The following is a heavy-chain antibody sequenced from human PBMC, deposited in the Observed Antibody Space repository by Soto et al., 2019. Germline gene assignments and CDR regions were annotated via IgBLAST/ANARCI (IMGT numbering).Heavy chain of an antibody. CDR1: GYTFTGFH. D-gene: IGHD1-26*01. CDR3: ARGSVGPTTDFDY. V-gene: IGHV1-2*04. Sequence: ASVKVSCKASGYTFTGFHIHWVRQAPGQGLEWMGWINPNGGGRNYAQKFQGWVTMTRDTSISTAYMELSRLKSGDTAVYYCARGSVGPTTDFDYWGQGTLVTVS. CDR2: INPNGGGR. J-gene: IGHJ4*02.